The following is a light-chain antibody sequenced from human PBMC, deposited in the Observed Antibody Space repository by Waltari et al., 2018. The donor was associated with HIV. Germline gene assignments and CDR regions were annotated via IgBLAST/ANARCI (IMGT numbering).Light chain of an antibody. CDR1: SLRRYS. J-gene: IGLJ1*01. CDR2: GEN. V-gene: IGLV3-19*01. CDR3: DSRDTDGRLHV. Sequence: SSELTQDPAVSVALGQTVRITCQGDSLRRYSANWYRQKPGQAPVLVLYGENNWPYGIPDRFSGAISGDTATLTITGAQAEDEADYYCDSRDTDGRLHVFGTGTTVTVL.